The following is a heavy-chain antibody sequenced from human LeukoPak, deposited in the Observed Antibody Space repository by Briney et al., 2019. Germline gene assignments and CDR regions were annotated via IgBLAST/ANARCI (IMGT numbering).Heavy chain of an antibody. J-gene: IGHJ6*03. CDR2: IYTSGST. V-gene: IGHV4-61*02. D-gene: IGHD3-10*01. CDR3: AREISARGVIIDYYYYYMDV. Sequence: SETLSLTCTVSGGSISSGSYYWSWIRQPAGKGLEWIGRIYTSGSTNYNPSLKSRVTISVDTSKNQFSLKLSSVTAADTAVYYCAREISARGVIIDYYYYYMDVWGKGTTVTISS. CDR1: GGSISSGSYY.